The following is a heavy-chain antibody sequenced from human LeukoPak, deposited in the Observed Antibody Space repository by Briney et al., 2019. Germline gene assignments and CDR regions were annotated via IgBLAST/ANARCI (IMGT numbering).Heavy chain of an antibody. V-gene: IGHV4-34*01. CDR1: GGSFSGYY. CDR2: INRSGST. J-gene: IGHJ6*03. Sequence: SETLSLTCAVYGGSFSGYYWSWIRQPPGKGLEWIGEINRSGSTNYNPSLKSRVTISVDTSKNQFSLKLSSVTAADTAVYYCARGSSWYYYYYYYMDVWGKGTTVTISS. CDR3: ARGSSWYYYYYYYMDV. D-gene: IGHD6-13*01.